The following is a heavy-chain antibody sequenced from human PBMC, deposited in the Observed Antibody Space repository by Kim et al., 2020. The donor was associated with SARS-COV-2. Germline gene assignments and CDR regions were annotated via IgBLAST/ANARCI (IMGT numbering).Heavy chain of an antibody. Sequence: YADSVKGRFTISRDNSKNTLYLQMNSLRAEDTAVYYCAKVAYYDSSGFDYWGQGTLVTVSS. CDR3: AKVAYYDSSGFDY. J-gene: IGHJ4*02. V-gene: IGHV3-30*02. D-gene: IGHD3-22*01.